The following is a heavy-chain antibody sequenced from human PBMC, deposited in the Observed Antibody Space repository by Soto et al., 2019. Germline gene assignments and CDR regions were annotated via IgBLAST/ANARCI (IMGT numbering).Heavy chain of an antibody. J-gene: IGHJ3*02. CDR1: RYTFTSHG. V-gene: IGHV1-18*01. CDR3: ARLLTEGATFREDAFDI. CDR2: FSTFNGKT. D-gene: IGHD1-26*01. Sequence: QVELMQSGGEVKRPGASVKVSCKSSRYTFTSHGISWVRQAPGQGLEWMGWFSTFNGKTDSAQKFQGRVTMTADTRTNTAYMELRSLRSDDTAVYYCARLLTEGATFREDAFDIWGQGTKVTVSS.